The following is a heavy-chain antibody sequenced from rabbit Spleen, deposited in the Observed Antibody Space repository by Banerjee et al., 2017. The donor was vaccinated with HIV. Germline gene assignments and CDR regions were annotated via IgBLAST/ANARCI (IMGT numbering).Heavy chain of an antibody. Sequence: QSLEESGGDLVKPGASLTLTCTASGVSFSSSSYMCWVRQAPGKGVEWIACIDSGSSGFTYFATWAKGRFTCSKTSSTTVTLQMTRLTAAATATYFCARDTSSSFSSYGMDLWGPGTLVTVS. V-gene: IGHV1S40*01. D-gene: IGHD1-1*01. CDR2: IDSGSSGFT. CDR3: ARDTSSSFSSYGMDL. J-gene: IGHJ6*01. CDR1: GVSFSSSSY.